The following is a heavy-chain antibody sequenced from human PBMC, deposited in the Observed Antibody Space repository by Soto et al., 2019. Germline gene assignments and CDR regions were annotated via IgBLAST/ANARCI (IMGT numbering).Heavy chain of an antibody. J-gene: IGHJ6*02. V-gene: IGHV4-59*08. CDR1: AGSIIDYY. D-gene: IGHD1-1*01. CDR3: ARQGYGPRHGLVDV. Sequence: QVQLQESGPGLVKPSETLSLTCNVSAGSIIDYYCSWFRQPPGKGLEWIGYINHNGHSAYNLALKRRITMSVDTSKTQFSLVLDSVTDTDTAVYYCARQGYGPRHGLVDVWGQGTTVIVSS. CDR2: INHNGHS.